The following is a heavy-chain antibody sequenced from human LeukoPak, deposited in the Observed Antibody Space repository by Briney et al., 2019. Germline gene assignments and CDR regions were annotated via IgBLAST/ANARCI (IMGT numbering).Heavy chain of an antibody. CDR1: GFTFSSSA. D-gene: IGHD6-13*01. CDR2: VSGSGGST. CDR3: AKAQLGRFDY. J-gene: IGHJ4*02. Sequence: GGSLRLSCAASGFTFSSSAMSWVRQAPGKGLEWVSTVSGSGGSTYYADSVKDRFTISRDNSKNTLYLQMNSLRAEDTAVYYCAKAQLGRFDYWGQGTLVTVSS. V-gene: IGHV3-23*01.